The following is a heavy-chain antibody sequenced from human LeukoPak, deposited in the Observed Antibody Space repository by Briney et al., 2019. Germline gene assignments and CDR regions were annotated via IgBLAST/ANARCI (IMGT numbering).Heavy chain of an antibody. CDR2: ISAYNGNT. J-gene: IGHJ4*02. Sequence: ASVKVSCKASGYTFTSYGIGWVRQAPGQGLEWMGWISAYNGNTNYAQKLQGRVTMTTDTSTSTAYMELRSLRSDDTAVYYCARDLHRYSSYYFDYWGQGTLVTVSS. CDR1: GYTFTSYG. CDR3: ARDLHRYSSYYFDY. D-gene: IGHD5-18*01. V-gene: IGHV1-18*01.